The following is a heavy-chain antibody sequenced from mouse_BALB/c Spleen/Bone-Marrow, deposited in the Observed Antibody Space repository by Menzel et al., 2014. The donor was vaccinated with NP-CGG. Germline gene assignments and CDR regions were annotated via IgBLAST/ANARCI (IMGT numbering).Heavy chain of an antibody. D-gene: IGHD1-1*01. CDR2: INPSNGRT. CDR1: GYTFTSYW. CDR3: APYYYGSSYGFLWYFDV. Sequence: QVQLKESGAELVKPGASVKLSCKASGYTFTSYWMHWVKQRPGQGLEWIGEINPSNGRTNYNEKFKSKATLTVDKSSSTAYMQLSSLTSEDSAVYYCAPYYYGSSYGFLWYFDVWGAGTTVTVSS. J-gene: IGHJ1*01. V-gene: IGHV1S81*02.